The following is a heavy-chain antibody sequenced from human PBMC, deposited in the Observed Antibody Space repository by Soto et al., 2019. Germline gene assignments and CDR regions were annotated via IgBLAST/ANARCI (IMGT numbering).Heavy chain of an antibody. V-gene: IGHV3-21*01. CDR1: GFTFSSYF. CDR3: ARGPGYCSGGTCYGYFDF. Sequence: GGSLRLSCAASGFTFSSYFINWVRQAPGKGLEWVSSISSSSSYIYYADSVKGRFTISRDNAKNSLYLQMNSLRAEDTAVYFCARGPGYCSGGTCYGYFDFWGQGTLVTVSS. CDR2: ISSSSSYI. D-gene: IGHD2-15*01. J-gene: IGHJ4*02.